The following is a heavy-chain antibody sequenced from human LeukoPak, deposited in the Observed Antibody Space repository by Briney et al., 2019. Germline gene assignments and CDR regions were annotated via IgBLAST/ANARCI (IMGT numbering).Heavy chain of an antibody. CDR1: NASITNYD. Sequence: SETLSPTSTVSNASITNYDWNWIPHSADKGLEWMGRLLATGSTKHHPPLRTRITLSADPSKNQISLRLTSMTGAATALYYCIRVPRYCSGGRCYDDWCQGTLVTVSS. J-gene: IGHJ4*02. D-gene: IGHD2-15*01. V-gene: IGHV4-4*07. CDR2: LLATGST. CDR3: IRVPRYCSGGRCYDD.